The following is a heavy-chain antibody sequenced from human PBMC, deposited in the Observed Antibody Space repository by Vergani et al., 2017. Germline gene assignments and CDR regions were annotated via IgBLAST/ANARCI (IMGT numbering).Heavy chain of an antibody. J-gene: IGHJ5*02. Sequence: QVQLLESGPGLLKPSETLSLTCSVSGYSITSGYYWGWIRQPPGRGLEWIGSIYHTWSAYYNPSLKSRITVSVDTSMNQVSLKLNSVTAADTAVYCCVRTVALWFGEAKDGGWFDRWGQGTLVTVTS. V-gene: IGHV4-38-2*01. D-gene: IGHD3-10*01. CDR2: IYHTWSA. CDR3: VRTVALWFGEAKDGGWFDR. CDR1: GYSITSGYY.